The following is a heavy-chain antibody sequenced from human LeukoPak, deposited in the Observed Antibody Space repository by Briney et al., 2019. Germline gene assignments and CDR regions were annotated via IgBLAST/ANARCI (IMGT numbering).Heavy chain of an antibody. D-gene: IGHD2-2*01. CDR1: GFTFSSYS. CDR2: ISSSSSYI. V-gene: IGHV3-21*01. Sequence: GGSLRLSCAASGFTFSSYSMNWVRQAPGKGLEWVSSISSSSSYIYYADSVKGRFTISRDNAKNSLYPQMNSLRAEDTAVYYCARFCSSTSCYDYWGQGTLVTVSS. CDR3: ARFCSSTSCYDY. J-gene: IGHJ4*02.